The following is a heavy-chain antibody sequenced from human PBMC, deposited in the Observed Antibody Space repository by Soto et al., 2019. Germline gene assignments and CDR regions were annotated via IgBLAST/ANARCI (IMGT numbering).Heavy chain of an antibody. Sequence: SQTLSLTCAISGDSVSSNSAAWNWIRQSPSRGLEWLGRTYYRSKWYNDYAVSVKSRITISPDTSKNQFSLQLNSVTPEDTAVYYCARDPRSSSLIYYYYYGLDVWGQGTTVTVSS. CDR1: GDSVSSNSAA. V-gene: IGHV6-1*01. CDR3: ARDPRSSSLIYYYYYGLDV. D-gene: IGHD6-13*01. J-gene: IGHJ6*02. CDR2: TYYRSKWYN.